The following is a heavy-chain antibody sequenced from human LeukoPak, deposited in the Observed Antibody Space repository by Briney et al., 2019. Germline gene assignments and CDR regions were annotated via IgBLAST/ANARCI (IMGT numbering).Heavy chain of an antibody. CDR2: IIPIFGTA. D-gene: IGHD5-12*01. V-gene: IGHV1-69*05. CDR3: ARSVANYYYYYMDV. J-gene: IGHJ6*03. Sequence: SVKVSCKASGGTFSSYAISWVRQAPGQGLEWMGGIIPIFGTANYAQKFQGRVTITTDESTSTAYMELSSLRSEDTAMYYWARSVANYYYYYMDVWGKGTTVTVSS. CDR1: GGTFSSYA.